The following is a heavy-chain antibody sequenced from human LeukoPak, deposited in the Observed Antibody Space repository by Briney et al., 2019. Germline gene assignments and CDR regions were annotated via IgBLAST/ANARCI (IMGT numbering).Heavy chain of an antibody. J-gene: IGHJ4*02. Sequence: SETLSLTCTVSGGSISSSYWSWIRQPPGKGLEWIGEINHSGSTNYNPSLKSRVTISVDTSKNQFSLKLSSVTAADTAVYYCARVLTGYSDPFDYWGQGTLVTVSS. V-gene: IGHV4-34*01. D-gene: IGHD5-12*01. CDR2: INHSGST. CDR1: GGSISSSY. CDR3: ARVLTGYSDPFDY.